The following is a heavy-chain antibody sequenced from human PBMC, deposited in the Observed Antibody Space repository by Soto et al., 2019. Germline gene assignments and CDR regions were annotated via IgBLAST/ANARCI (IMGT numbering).Heavy chain of an antibody. CDR3: ARVAAGSGSYYLWFDP. D-gene: IGHD3-10*01. Sequence: QVQLVQSGAEVKKPGASVKVSCKASGYTFTSYYMHWVRQAPGQGLEWMGIINPSGGSTSYAQKFQGRVTRTRDTSTSTVYMELSSLRSEDTAVYYWARVAAGSGSYYLWFDPWGQGTLVTVSS. J-gene: IGHJ5*02. CDR2: INPSGGST. CDR1: GYTFTSYY. V-gene: IGHV1-46*03.